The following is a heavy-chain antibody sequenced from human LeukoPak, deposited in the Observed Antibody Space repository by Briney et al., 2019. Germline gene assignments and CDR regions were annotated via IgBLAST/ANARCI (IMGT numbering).Heavy chain of an antibody. V-gene: IGHV3-53*01. D-gene: IGHD4-23*01. J-gene: IGHJ4*02. Sequence: QPGGSLRLSCAAAGLTVSSNYMSWVRQAPGKGLEWVSVIFSGGSTYYADSVKGRFTISRDNSKNTLYLQMNSLRAEDTAVYYCAGGGGNSEFDYWGQGTLVTVSS. CDR1: GLTVSSNY. CDR2: IFSGGST. CDR3: AGGGGNSEFDY.